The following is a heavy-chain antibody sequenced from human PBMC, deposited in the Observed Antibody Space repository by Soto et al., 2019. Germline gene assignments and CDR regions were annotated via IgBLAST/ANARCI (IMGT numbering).Heavy chain of an antibody. CDR1: GGSISSYY. CDR2: IYYSGST. V-gene: IGHV4-59*08. Sequence: SETLSLTCTVSGGSISSYYWSWIRQPPGKGLEWIGYIYYSGSTNYNPSLKSRVTISVDTSKNQFSLKLSSVTAADTAVYYCARQDRHGDYDAGWFDPWGQGTLVTVSS. CDR3: ARQDRHGDYDAGWFDP. J-gene: IGHJ5*02. D-gene: IGHD4-17*01.